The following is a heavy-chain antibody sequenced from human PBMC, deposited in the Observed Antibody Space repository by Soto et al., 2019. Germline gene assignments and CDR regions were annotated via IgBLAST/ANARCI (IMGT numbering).Heavy chain of an antibody. V-gene: IGHV3-23*01. CDR3: AKEGGDYTYYYLDV. Sequence: EVHLLESGGGLVQPGGSLRLSCAASGFTFSSCAITWVRQAPGKGLEWVSEVSGGADYTYYADSVKGRFTISRDNSKNTLSLQMESLRAEDTAVYYCAKEGGDYTYYYLDVWGKGTTVTVSS. D-gene: IGHD4-17*01. CDR1: GFTFSSCA. CDR2: VSGGADYT. J-gene: IGHJ6*03.